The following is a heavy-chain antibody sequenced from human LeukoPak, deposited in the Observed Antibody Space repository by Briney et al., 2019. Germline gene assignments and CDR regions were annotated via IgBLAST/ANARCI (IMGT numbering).Heavy chain of an antibody. CDR1: GFTFSSYG. CDR3: AKSFRSTSLDY. Sequence: GGTLRLSCAASGFTFSSYGMSWVRQAPGKGLEWVSAISGSGDSTFYADSVKGRFTISRDNSRNTLYLQMNSLRAGDTAVYYCAKSFRSTSLDYWGQGTLVTVSS. CDR2: ISGSGDST. J-gene: IGHJ4*02. V-gene: IGHV3-23*01. D-gene: IGHD2-2*01.